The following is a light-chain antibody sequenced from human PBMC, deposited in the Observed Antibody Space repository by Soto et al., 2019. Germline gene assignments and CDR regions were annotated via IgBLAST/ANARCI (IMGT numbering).Light chain of an antibody. V-gene: IGKV3-20*01. J-gene: IGKJ2*01. Sequence: EIVLTQSPGTLSLSPGERATLSCRASQSVSSGNLGWHQQNPGQAPRLLIYAASRRATGIPDRFSGSGSGTDFTLTISRLEPEDFAVYYGHQYAFSPYTFGQGTKLEIK. CDR1: QSVSSGN. CDR2: AAS. CDR3: HQYAFSPYT.